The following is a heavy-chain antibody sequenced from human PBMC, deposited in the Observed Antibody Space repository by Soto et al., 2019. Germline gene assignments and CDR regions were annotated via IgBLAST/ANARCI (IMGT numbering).Heavy chain of an antibody. CDR3: SRHSRISTPAY. V-gene: IGHV3-7*01. CDR2: IKQDGSEK. J-gene: IGHJ4*02. CDR1: GFTFSNYW. Sequence: GGSLRLSCVASGFTFSNYWMSWVRQSPGKGLEWVASIKQDGSEKSYVDSVKGRFTISRDNAKNSLYLQMNSLRGDDTAVYHCSRHSRISTPAYWGQGSQVTVSS. D-gene: IGHD6-13*01.